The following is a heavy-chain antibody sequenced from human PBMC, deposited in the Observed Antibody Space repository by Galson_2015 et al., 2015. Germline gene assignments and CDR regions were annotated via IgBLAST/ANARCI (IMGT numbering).Heavy chain of an antibody. CDR2: IAWDDDQ. V-gene: IGHV2-70*01. CDR3: ARFRHVRGGSYFDY. J-gene: IGHJ4*02. Sequence: AQVNPTQPLTLPFTFSGISLSTSGMRVGWIRQPPGKALEWLALIAWDDDQYYRTSLKTRLTISKDTSKNQVVLTMTNLDPGDTATYYCARFRHVRGGSYFDYWGQGTLVTVSS. D-gene: IGHD3-10*02. CDR1: GISLSTSGMR.